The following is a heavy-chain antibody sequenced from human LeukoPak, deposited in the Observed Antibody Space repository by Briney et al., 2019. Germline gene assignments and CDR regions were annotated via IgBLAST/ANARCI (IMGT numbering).Heavy chain of an antibody. J-gene: IGHJ3*02. D-gene: IGHD2-21*02. CDR2: ISGTGGST. CDR1: GFTFSSYA. CDR3: AKDRAHCGGDCYHAFDI. Sequence: GGSLRLSCAASGFTFSSYAMTWIRQAPGKGLEWVSAISGTGGSTYYADSVKGRFTISRDNSKNTLYLQMNSLRTEDTAVYYCAKDRAHCGGDCYHAFDIWGQGTMVTVSS. V-gene: IGHV3-23*01.